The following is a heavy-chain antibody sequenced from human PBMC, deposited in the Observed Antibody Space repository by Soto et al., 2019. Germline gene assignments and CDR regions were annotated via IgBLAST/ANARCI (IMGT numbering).Heavy chain of an antibody. D-gene: IGHD5-18*01. CDR2: INHSGST. J-gene: IGHJ4*02. CDR1: GGSFSGYY. V-gene: IGHV4-34*01. Sequence: PSETLSLTCAVYGGSFSGYYCSWIRQPPWKGLEWIGEINHSGSTNYNPSLKSRVTISVDTSKNQFSLKLSSVTAADTAVYYCAIKRGAADTGFDYLGQRTLVTVCS. CDR3: AIKRGAADTGFDY.